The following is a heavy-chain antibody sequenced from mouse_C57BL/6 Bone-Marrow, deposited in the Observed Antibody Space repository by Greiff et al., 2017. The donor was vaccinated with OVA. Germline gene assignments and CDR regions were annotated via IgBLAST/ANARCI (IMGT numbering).Heavy chain of an antibody. J-gene: IGHJ3*01. D-gene: IGHD2-1*01. CDR3: ARNGLYGNYALAY. CDR2: IYWDAAK. CDR1: GFSLSTSGMG. V-gene: IGHV8-12*01. Sequence: QVTLKESGPGILQSSQTLRLTCSFSGFSLSTSGMGVSWLRQPSGQGLVWLAHIYWDAAKRYDPSLKRRLTISKDTSRNQVFLKITRVDTADTATDNCARNGLYGNYALAYWGQGTLVTVSA.